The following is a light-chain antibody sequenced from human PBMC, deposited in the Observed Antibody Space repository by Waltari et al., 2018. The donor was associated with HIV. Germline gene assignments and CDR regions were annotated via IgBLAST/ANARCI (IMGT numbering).Light chain of an antibody. CDR1: PSVSTY. CDR3: HQRINWPIT. Sequence: VLTQSPATLSLSPGERATLSCKASPSVSTYLSWYQQKPGQAPRLLIYGASSGATGIPAMFRGRWSGTDFTLTISSLEPVGVGVYCGHQRINWPITFEQGTRLEIK. V-gene: IGKV3-11*01. J-gene: IGKJ5*01. CDR2: GAS.